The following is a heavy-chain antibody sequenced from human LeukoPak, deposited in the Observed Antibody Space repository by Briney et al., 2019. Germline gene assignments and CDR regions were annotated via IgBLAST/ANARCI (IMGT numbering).Heavy chain of an antibody. D-gene: IGHD3-10*01. V-gene: IGHV3-20*04. J-gene: IGHJ4*02. CDR2: VALNGGST. Sequence: VGSLRLSCAASVFTFPVYGMSWVRLAPGEGLWWVSGVALNGGSTHYADSAKGRFTISRDNAKHSLYLQMNSLRAEDTALYYCARLFKFYGSGTYYPFDSWGQGALVTVSS. CDR1: VFTFPVYG. CDR3: ARLFKFYGSGTYYPFDS.